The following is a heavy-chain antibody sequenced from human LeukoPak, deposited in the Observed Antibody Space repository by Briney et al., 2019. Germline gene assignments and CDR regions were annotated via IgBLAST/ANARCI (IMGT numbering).Heavy chain of an antibody. CDR1: GFTFSSYW. Sequence: PGGSLRLSCAASGFTFSSYWMRWVRQAPGKGREWVANIKQDGSEKYYVDSVKDRFTISRDNARNSLYLQMNSLRAEDTAVYYCARDSRLGELSPYYFDYWGQGTLVTVSS. CDR2: IKQDGSEK. CDR3: ARDSRLGELSPYYFDY. V-gene: IGHV3-7*01. J-gene: IGHJ4*02. D-gene: IGHD3-16*02.